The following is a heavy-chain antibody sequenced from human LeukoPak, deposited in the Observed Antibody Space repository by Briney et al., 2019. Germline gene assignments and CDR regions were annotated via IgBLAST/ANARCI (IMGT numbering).Heavy chain of an antibody. CDR2: VNPSGGST. CDR1: GYTFTSYY. D-gene: IGHD3-22*01. Sequence: ASVKVSCKASGYTFTSYYMHWVRQAPGQGLEWMGIVNPSGGSTSYAQKFQGRVTMTRDMSTSTVYMELSSLRSEDTAVYYCARGVGVYYDSSGYSYYYYYYMDVWGKGTTVTVSS. V-gene: IGHV1-46*01. J-gene: IGHJ6*03. CDR3: ARGVGVYYDSSGYSYYYYYYMDV.